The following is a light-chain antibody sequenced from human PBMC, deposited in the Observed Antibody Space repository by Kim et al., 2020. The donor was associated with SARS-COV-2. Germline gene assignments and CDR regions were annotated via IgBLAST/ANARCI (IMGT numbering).Light chain of an antibody. J-gene: IGKJ1*01. CDR1: QSISKY. Sequence: ASVGDRVTITCRASQSISKYSNWYQQKPGKAPTLLIYAASKLQSGVPSRFSGSGSGTDFTLTISSLQPEDFATYYCQQSYSTPRTFGQGTKVDIK. V-gene: IGKV1-39*01. CDR2: AAS. CDR3: QQSYSTPRT.